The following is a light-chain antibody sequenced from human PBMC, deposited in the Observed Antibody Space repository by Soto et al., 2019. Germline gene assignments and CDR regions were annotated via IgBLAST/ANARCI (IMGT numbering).Light chain of an antibody. CDR2: EVS. Sequence: QSVLTQPASVSGSPGQSITISCTGSSSDVGAYTSVSWYQQHPGKAPKLMIYEVSNRPSGVSRRFFGSKSGNTASLTISGLQAEDEAHYYCSSYTSDNRDYVFGTGTKVTVL. CDR1: SSDVGAYTS. V-gene: IGLV2-14*01. J-gene: IGLJ1*01. CDR3: SSYTSDNRDYV.